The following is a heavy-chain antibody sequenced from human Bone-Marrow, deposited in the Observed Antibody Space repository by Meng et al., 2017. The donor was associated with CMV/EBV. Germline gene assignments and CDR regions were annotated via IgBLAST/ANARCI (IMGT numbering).Heavy chain of an antibody. Sequence: ASVKVSCKASGYTFTGYYMNWVRQAPGQGLEWMGWINPNSGGTNYAQKFQGRVTMTRDTSISTAYMELSRLRSDDTAVYYCARFHGAKEPRYCSSTSCPAFDYWGQGTLVTVSS. J-gene: IGHJ4*02. V-gene: IGHV1-2*02. CDR2: INPNSGGT. CDR3: ARFHGAKEPRYCSSTSCPAFDY. CDR1: GYTFTGYY. D-gene: IGHD2-2*01.